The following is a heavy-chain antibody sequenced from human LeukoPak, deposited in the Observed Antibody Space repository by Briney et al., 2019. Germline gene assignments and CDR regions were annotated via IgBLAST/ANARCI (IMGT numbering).Heavy chain of an antibody. D-gene: IGHD3-22*01. Sequence: PSETLSLTCTVSGGSISSGGYYWSWIRQHPGKGLEWIGYIYYSGSTYYNPSLRSRVTISVDTSKNQFSLKLSSVTAADTAVYYCARGATDYDSSGYQTDYWGQGTLVTVSS. CDR3: ARGATDYDSSGYQTDY. J-gene: IGHJ4*02. V-gene: IGHV4-31*03. CDR1: GGSISSGGYY. CDR2: IYYSGST.